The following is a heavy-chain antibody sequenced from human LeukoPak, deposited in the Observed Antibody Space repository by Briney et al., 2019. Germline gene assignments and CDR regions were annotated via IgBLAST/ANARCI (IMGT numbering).Heavy chain of an antibody. D-gene: IGHD4-4*01. V-gene: IGHV4-59*01. J-gene: IGHJ4*02. CDR3: ARETTTVTTSYFDY. CDR2: IYYSGST. CDR1: GGSISSYY. Sequence: PSETLSLTCTVSGGSISSYYWSWIRQPPGKGLEWIGYIYYSGSTNYNPSLKSRVTISVDTSKNQFSLKLSSVTAADTAVYYCARETTTVTTSYFDYWGQGTLVTVSS.